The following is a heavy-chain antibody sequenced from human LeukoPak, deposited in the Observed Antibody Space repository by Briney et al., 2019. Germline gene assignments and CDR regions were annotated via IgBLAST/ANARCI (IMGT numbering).Heavy chain of an antibody. CDR3: ARVTGWNPLQAAHLDY. CDR2: LYYSGST. J-gene: IGHJ4*02. Sequence: PSETLSLTCTVSGGSISSSTYCWGWIRQPPGKGLEWIGSLYYSGSTYYNPSLKSRITISVDTSKNQFSLKPSSVTAADTAVYYCARVTGWNPLQAAHLDYWGQGTLVTVSS. V-gene: IGHV4-39*07. CDR1: GGSISSSTYC. D-gene: IGHD1-1*01.